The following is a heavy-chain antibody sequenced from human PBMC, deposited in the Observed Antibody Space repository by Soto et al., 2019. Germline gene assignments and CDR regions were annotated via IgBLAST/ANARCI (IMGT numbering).Heavy chain of an antibody. J-gene: IGHJ4*02. Sequence: DSVKGRFTISRDNAKNSLYLHMDSLRAEDTAVYYCVRDVNTMVRGIVPFDSWGQGTLVTVSS. CDR3: VRDVNTMVRGIVPFDS. V-gene: IGHV3-7*01. D-gene: IGHD3-10*01.